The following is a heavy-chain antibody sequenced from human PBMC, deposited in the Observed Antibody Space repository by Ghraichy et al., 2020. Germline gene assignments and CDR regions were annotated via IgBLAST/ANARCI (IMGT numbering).Heavy chain of an antibody. D-gene: IGHD3-10*01. V-gene: IGHV1-69*06. J-gene: IGHJ4*02. CDR3: ARHPAGRYYFDY. Sequence: SVKVSCKASGGTFSSYAISWVRQAPGQVLEWMGGIIPIFGTANYAQKFQGRVTITADKSTSTAYMELSSLRSEDTAVYYCARHPAGRYYFDYWGQGTLVTVSS. CDR1: GGTFSSYA. CDR2: IIPIFGTA.